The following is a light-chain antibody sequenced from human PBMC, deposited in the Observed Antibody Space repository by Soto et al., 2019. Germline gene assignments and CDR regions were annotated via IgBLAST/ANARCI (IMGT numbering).Light chain of an antibody. J-gene: IGKJ1*01. V-gene: IGKV3-15*01. Sequence: PATLSVSPGERATLSCRASQSVSSNLAWYQQKPGQAPRLLIYGVSIRATGIPARFSGSGSGTEFTLTISTLQSEDFAIYYCQHYNNWPPWTFGQGTKVDIK. CDR2: GVS. CDR1: QSVSSN. CDR3: QHYNNWPPWT.